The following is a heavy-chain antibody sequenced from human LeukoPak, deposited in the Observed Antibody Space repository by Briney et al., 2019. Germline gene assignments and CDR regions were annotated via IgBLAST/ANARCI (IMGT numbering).Heavy chain of an antibody. Sequence: ASVKVSCKASGYTFTSYGISWGPQAPGQGLEGMGWISAYNGNTNSAQKLQGRVTMTTDTSTSTAYMDLRSLRSDDTAVYYCARDGCSGGSCYFAADAFDIWGQGTMVTVSS. CDR3: ARDGCSGGSCYFAADAFDI. V-gene: IGHV1-18*01. D-gene: IGHD2-15*01. CDR1: GYTFTSYG. CDR2: ISAYNGNT. J-gene: IGHJ3*02.